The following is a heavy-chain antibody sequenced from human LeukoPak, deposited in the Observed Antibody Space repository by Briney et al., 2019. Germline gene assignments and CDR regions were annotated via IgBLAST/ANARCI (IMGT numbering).Heavy chain of an antibody. CDR2: INEDGSGN. CDR3: ATSDDSPGTY. CDR1: GFIFSRYW. Sequence: GGSLRLSCAASGFIFSRYWMSWVRQAPGKGLKWVANINEDGSGNYYVDSVKGRFTISRDNAKNSLFLQTNSLRAEDTAVYYCATSDDSPGTYWGQGTLVTVSS. J-gene: IGHJ4*02. V-gene: IGHV3-7*01. D-gene: IGHD4-11*01.